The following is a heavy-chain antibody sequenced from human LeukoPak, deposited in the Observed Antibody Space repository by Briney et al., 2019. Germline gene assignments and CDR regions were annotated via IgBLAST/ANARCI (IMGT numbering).Heavy chain of an antibody. Sequence: SVKVSCKASGDTFSSYTISWVREAPGQGLEWMGKIIPIVGITDYAQRFQDRVTITADKSTSTAYMELSSLRSEDTAVYYCASWVGYKVTTPFDYWGQGTLVTVSS. V-gene: IGHV1-69*02. CDR1: GDTFSSYT. J-gene: IGHJ4*02. CDR2: IIPIVGIT. D-gene: IGHD5-24*01. CDR3: ASWVGYKVTTPFDY.